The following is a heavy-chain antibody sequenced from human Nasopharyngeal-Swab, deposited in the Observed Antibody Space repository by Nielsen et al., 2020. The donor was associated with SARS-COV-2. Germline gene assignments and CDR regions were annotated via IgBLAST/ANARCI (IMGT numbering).Heavy chain of an antibody. V-gene: IGHV3-48*01. CDR1: GFTLSSYS. J-gene: IGHJ6*03. CDR3: ARVGMGYSNPTGVYYYYMDV. Sequence: GESLKISCAASGFTLSSYSMNWVRQAPGKGLEWVSYISSSSSTIYYADSVKGRFTISRDNAKNSLYLQMNSLRVEDTAVYYCARVGMGYSNPTGVYYYYMDVWGKGTTVTVSS. CDR2: ISSSSSTI. D-gene: IGHD4-11*01.